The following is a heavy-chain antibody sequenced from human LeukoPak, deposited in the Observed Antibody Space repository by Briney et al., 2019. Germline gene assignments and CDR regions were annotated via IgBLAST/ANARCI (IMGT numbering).Heavy chain of an antibody. CDR1: GFTFSNAW. D-gene: IGHD3-22*01. CDR2: IKSKTDGGTT. V-gene: IGHV3-15*01. Sequence: GGSLRLSCAASGFTFSNAWTSWVRQAPGKGLEWVGRIKSKTDGGTTDYAAPVKGRFTISRDDSKNTLYLQMNSLKTEDTAVYYCTTGPALYYYDSSADYWGQGTLVTVSS. J-gene: IGHJ4*02. CDR3: TTGPALYYYDSSADY.